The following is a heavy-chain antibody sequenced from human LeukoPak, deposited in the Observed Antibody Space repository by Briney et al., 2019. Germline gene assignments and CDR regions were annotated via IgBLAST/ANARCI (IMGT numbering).Heavy chain of an antibody. D-gene: IGHD2-21*02. Sequence: PGGSLRLSCAASGFTFSSYGMHWVRQAPGKGLEWVAVISYDGSNKYYADSVKGRFTISRDNSKNTLYLQMNSLRAEDTAVYYCAKGRCGGDCFGAFDIWGQGTMVTVSS. CDR3: AKGRCGGDCFGAFDI. J-gene: IGHJ3*02. CDR2: ISYDGSNK. CDR1: GFTFSSYG. V-gene: IGHV3-30*18.